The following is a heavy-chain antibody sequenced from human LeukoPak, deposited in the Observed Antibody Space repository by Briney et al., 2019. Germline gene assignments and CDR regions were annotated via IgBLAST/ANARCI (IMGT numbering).Heavy chain of an antibody. CDR3: ARHEYSGSYYGLSWFDP. J-gene: IGHJ5*02. D-gene: IGHD1-26*01. V-gene: IGHV4-30-4*08. CDR2: IYYSGST. CDR1: GGSISSGDYY. Sequence: SQTLSLTCTVSGGSISSGDYYWSWIRQPPGKGLEWIGYIYYSGSTYYNPSLKSRVTISVDTSKNQLSLKLSSLTAADTAVYYCARHEYSGSYYGLSWFDPWGQGTLVTVSS.